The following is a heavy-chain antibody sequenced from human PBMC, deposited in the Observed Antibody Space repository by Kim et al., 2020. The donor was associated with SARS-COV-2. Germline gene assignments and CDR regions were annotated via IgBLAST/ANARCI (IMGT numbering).Heavy chain of an antibody. J-gene: IGHJ6*02. Sequence: SETLSLTCAVYGGSFSGYYWSWIRQPPGKGLEWIGQINHSGGTNYNPSLKSRVSISVDTSKNQFSLKLSSVTAADTALYYFARGRAGVVPSPILGIGPHYDYYSMDVWGQGTTVTVSS. CDR1: GGSFSGYY. D-gene: IGHD2-2*02. CDR3: ARGRAGVVPSPILGIGPHYDYYSMDV. CDR2: INHSGGT. V-gene: IGHV4-34*01.